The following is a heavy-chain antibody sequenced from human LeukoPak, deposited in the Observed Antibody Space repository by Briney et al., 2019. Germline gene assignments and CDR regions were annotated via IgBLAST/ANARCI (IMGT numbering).Heavy chain of an antibody. CDR1: GYTFSSYG. V-gene: IGHV1-18*01. Sequence: ASVKVSCKASGYTFSSYGVSWVRQAPGQGLEWMGWISAYNGNTNYAQKVQGRVTMTTDTCTSTAYMELRSLRSDDTAVYYCARDERGIPDAFDIWGQGTMVTVSS. J-gene: IGHJ3*02. D-gene: IGHD2-21*01. CDR2: ISAYNGNT. CDR3: ARDERGIPDAFDI.